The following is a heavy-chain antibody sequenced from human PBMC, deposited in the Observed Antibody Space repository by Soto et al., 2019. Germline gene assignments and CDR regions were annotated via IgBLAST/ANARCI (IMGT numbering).Heavy chain of an antibody. D-gene: IGHD3-10*01. J-gene: IGHJ6*02. CDR1: GLGVRNNY. CDR3: VRPLPSGRNYGMDV. Sequence: EVRLEGSGGGLIQPGGSLRLSCTAYGLGVRNNYMSWVRQAPGMGLEWVSVIYNDGTTYYADSVKGRFTLSRDTSKNTLSLQMDSLRAEDTAVYYCVRPLPSGRNYGMDVWGQGTTVTVSS. CDR2: IYNDGTT. V-gene: IGHV3-53*01.